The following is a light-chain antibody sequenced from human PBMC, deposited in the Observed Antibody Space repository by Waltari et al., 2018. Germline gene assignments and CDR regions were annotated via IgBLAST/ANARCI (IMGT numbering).Light chain of an antibody. CDR2: YDN. CDR3: EAWDDTLNGVV. V-gene: IGLV1-36*01. Sequence: QSVLTQPPSVSEAPRQWVTISCSCSNSNIGHSAVHWYQKLPGKAPKLLIYYDNLLSPGVSDRFSGSKSDTSASLAISGLQSEDEADYYCEAWDDTLNGVVFGGGTKLTVL. J-gene: IGLJ3*02. CDR1: NSNIGHSA.